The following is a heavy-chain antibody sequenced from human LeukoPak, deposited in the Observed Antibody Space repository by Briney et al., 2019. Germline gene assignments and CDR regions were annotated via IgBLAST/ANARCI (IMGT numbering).Heavy chain of an antibody. J-gene: IGHJ6*02. Sequence: GGSLRLSCAASGFTVSTNYMSWVRQAPGKGLEWVSVIYSGGSTYYADSVKGRFTISRENAKNSLYLQMNSLRAGDTAVYYCARAPRAQSNYRFYYGMDVWGQGTTVTVSS. V-gene: IGHV3-66*01. D-gene: IGHD1-7*01. CDR1: GFTVSTNY. CDR3: ARAPRAQSNYRFYYGMDV. CDR2: IYSGGST.